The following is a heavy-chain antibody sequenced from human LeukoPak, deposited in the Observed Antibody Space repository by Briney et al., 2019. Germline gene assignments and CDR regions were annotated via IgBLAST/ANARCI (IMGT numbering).Heavy chain of an antibody. V-gene: IGHV3-66*01. J-gene: IGHJ3*02. CDR2: IYSGGST. CDR3: AREKWDEDAFDM. Sequence: PGGSLRLSCAASGFTVGSNYMSWVRQAPGKGLEWVSVIYSGGSTYYADSVRGRFTISRDNARNTLYLQMNSLRAEDTAVYYCAREKWDEDAFDMWGQGTMVTVSS. D-gene: IGHD1-26*01. CDR1: GFTVGSNY.